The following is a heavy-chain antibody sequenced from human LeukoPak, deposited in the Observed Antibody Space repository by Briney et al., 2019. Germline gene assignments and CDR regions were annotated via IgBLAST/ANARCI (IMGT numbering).Heavy chain of an antibody. CDR2: IYYSGTT. D-gene: IGHD5-24*01. CDR3: ARDNGREMATV. Sequence: PSETLSLTCTVSGGSISLSTYYWVWIRQPPGKGLEWIGSIYYSGTTFYSPSHKSRVTISVDTSRNQFSLNLSSVTAADTAVYYCARDNGREMATVWGQGTLVTVSS. V-gene: IGHV4-39*07. CDR1: GGSISLSTYY. J-gene: IGHJ4*02.